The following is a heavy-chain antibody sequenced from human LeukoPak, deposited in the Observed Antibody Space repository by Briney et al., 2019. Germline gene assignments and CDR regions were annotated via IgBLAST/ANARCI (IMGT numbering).Heavy chain of an antibody. CDR2: IIPIFGTA. J-gene: IGHJ4*02. Sequence: PVKVSCKASGGTFSSYAISWVRQAPGQGLEWMGGIIPIFGTANYAQKFQGRVTITTDESTSTAYMELSSLSSEDTAVYYCARGGAAAGTDYWGQGTLVTVSS. D-gene: IGHD6-13*01. V-gene: IGHV1-69*05. CDR1: GGTFSSYA. CDR3: ARGGAAAGTDY.